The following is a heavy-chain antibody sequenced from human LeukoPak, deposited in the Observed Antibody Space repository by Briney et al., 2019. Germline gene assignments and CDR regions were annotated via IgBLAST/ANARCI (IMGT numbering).Heavy chain of an antibody. J-gene: IGHJ4*02. CDR1: GFNFSRYG. D-gene: IGHD4-17*01. CDR3: AKEISRMTTVTMGPFDY. Sequence: GGSLRLSCAASGFNFSRYGMHWVRQAPGTGLEWVAFIRYDGTNKYYADSVKGRFTISRDNSKNVLYVQMNSLRAEDTAVYYCAKEISRMTTVTMGPFDYWGQGTLVTVSS. V-gene: IGHV3-30*02. CDR2: IRYDGTNK.